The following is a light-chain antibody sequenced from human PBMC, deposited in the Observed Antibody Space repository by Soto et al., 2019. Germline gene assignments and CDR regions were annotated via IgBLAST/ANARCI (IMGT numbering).Light chain of an antibody. J-gene: IGKJ1*01. CDR1: QSVSGW. V-gene: IGKV1-5*01. CDR3: QQYETFSGT. CDR2: DAS. Sequence: DIQMIQSPSTLSASAGDTVTFTCRASQSVSGWLAWYQQKPGEAPKLLIYDASALPRGVPSRFSGSGSGTKFTLTIASLHPDDFATYYCQQYETFSGTFGPGTKVDIK.